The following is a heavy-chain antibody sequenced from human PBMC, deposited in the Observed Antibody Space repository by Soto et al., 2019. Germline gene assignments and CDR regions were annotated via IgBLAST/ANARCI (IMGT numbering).Heavy chain of an antibody. V-gene: IGHV5-10-1*01. D-gene: IGHD2-8*01. CDR1: GYSFTSYW. J-gene: IGHJ6*02. CDR2: IDPSDSYI. Sequence: PGESLKISCKGSGYSFTSYWISWVRQMPGKGLEWMGRIDPSDSYINYSPSFQGHVTISADKSISTAYLQWSSLKASDTAMYYCVSLLYKGPYYYYYYGMDVWGQGTTVTVSS. CDR3: VSLLYKGPYYYYYYGMDV.